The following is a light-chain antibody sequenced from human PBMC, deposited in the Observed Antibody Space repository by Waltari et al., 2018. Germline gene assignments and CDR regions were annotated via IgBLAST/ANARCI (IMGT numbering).Light chain of an antibody. Sequence: SYDLIQSPSASVSPGQPATITCSGDDLATTYVCWYQPKPGQSPVLVIYEDVRRPSEIPQRFSGSNSGNTATLTISGTQPMDEADYYCQAWDSGVAGVFGTGTKVTVL. CDR1: DLATTY. V-gene: IGLV3-1*01. CDR2: EDV. CDR3: QAWDSGVAGV. J-gene: IGLJ1*01.